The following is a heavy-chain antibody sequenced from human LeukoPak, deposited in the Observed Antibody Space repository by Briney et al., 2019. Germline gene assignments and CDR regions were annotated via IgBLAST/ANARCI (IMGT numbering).Heavy chain of an antibody. D-gene: IGHD3-22*01. CDR3: AKAAVPREYDSSGYVFTDAFDI. Sequence: PGGSLRLSCAASGFTFTSYSINLVRQAPGTGLEWVSGISGSGRSTYYANSVKGRFTISRDNTKNTLYLQMNSLRAEDTAVYYCAKAAVPREYDSSGYVFTDAFDIWGQGTMVTVSS. J-gene: IGHJ3*02. V-gene: IGHV3-23*01. CDR1: GFTFTSYS. CDR2: ISGSGRST.